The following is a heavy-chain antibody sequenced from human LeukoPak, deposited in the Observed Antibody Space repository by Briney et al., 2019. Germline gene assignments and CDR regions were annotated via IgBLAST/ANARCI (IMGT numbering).Heavy chain of an antibody. CDR1: GCTLSNYG. CDR2: LRYDGSNT. V-gene: IGHV3-30*02. J-gene: IGHJ4*02. Sequence: GGSLRLLCVASGCTLSNYGMHWVRQAPGKGRVWVALLRYDGSNTLYADSVKGRLTIPRDNSKNTLYLQMNSQRAEDTAVYYCAKSAGGFWEVLGLLFGPFDYWGQGILVTVSS. D-gene: IGHD3/OR15-3a*01. CDR3: AKSAGGFWEVLGLLFGPFDY.